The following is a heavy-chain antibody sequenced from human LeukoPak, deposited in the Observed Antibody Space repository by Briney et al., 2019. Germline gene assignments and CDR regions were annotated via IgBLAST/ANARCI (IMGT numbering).Heavy chain of an antibody. J-gene: IGHJ4*02. CDR1: GFTFSSYA. CDR2: ISGSGGST. CDR3: AKDARVRGVITLDY. V-gene: IGHV3-23*01. Sequence: GGSLRLSCAASGFTFSSYAMSWVRQAAGKGLEWVSAISGSGGSTYYADSVKGRFTISRDNSKNTLYLQMNSLRAEDTAVYYCAKDARVRGVITLDYWGQGTLVTVSS. D-gene: IGHD3-10*01.